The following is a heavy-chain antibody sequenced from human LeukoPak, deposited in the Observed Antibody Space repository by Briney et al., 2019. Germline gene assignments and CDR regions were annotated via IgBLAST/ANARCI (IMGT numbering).Heavy chain of an antibody. CDR1: GFTFSSYG. V-gene: IGHV3-30*03. J-gene: IGHJ3*02. Sequence: GGSLRLSCAASGFTFSSYGMHWVRQAPGKGLEWVAVISYDGSNKYYADSVKGRFTISRDNSKNTLYLQMNSLRAEDTAVYYCAQNAFDIWGQGTMVTVSS. CDR2: ISYDGSNK. CDR3: AQNAFDI.